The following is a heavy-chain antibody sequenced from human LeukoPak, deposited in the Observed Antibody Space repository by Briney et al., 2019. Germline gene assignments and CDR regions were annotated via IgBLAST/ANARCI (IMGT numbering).Heavy chain of an antibody. V-gene: IGHV3-30-3*01. Sequence: GGSLRLSCATSGFTFSNYAIHWVRQAPGKGLEWVAVIAIDGINKSYADSVKGRVSLSRDNSKNTVYLQMSSLRVADTGVYYCGRGFSNWSLDYWGQGTLITV. CDR1: GFTFSNYA. J-gene: IGHJ4*02. D-gene: IGHD6-13*01. CDR2: IAIDGINK. CDR3: GRGFSNWSLDY.